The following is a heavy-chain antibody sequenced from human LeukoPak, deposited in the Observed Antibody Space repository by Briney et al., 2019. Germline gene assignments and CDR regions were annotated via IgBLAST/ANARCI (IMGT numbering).Heavy chain of an antibody. D-gene: IGHD2-2*02. CDR1: GFTFSDYY. CDR2: ISSSGSTI. CDR3: ASRSAAIPNMYYYYGMDV. J-gene: IGHJ6*02. V-gene: IGHV3-11*01. Sequence: GGSLRLSCAASGFTFSDYYMSWIRQAPGKGLEWVSYISSSGSTIYYADSVKGRFTISRDNAKNSLYLQMNSLRAEDTAVYYCASRSAAIPNMYYYYGMDVWGQGTTATVSS.